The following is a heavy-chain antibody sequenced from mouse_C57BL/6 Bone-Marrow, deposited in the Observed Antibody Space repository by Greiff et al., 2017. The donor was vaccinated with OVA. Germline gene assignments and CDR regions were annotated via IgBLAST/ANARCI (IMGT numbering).Heavy chain of an antibody. CDR2: IDPENGDT. J-gene: IGHJ4*01. D-gene: IGHD1-1*01. CDR1: GFNIKDDY. V-gene: IGHV14-4*01. CDR3: TTGYYGSRGPDYYAMDY. Sequence: VQLQQSGAELVRPGASVKLSCTASGFNIKDDYMHWVKQRPEQGLEWIGWIDPENGDTEYASKFQGKATITADTSSNTAYLQLSSLTSEDTAVYYGTTGYYGSRGPDYYAMDYWGQGTSVTVSS.